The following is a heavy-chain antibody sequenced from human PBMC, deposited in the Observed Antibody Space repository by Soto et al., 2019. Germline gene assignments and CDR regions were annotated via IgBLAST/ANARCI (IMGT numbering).Heavy chain of an antibody. V-gene: IGHV1-18*01. J-gene: IGHJ5*02. Sequence: ASVKVSCKASGYTFTSYGISWVRQAPGQGLEWMGWISAYNGNTNYAQKLQGRVTMTTDTSTSTAYMELRGLRSDDTAVYYCARVDIVVVPAAIGGWFDPWGQGTLVTVSS. D-gene: IGHD2-2*03. CDR2: ISAYNGNT. CDR3: ARVDIVVVPAAIGGWFDP. CDR1: GYTFTSYG.